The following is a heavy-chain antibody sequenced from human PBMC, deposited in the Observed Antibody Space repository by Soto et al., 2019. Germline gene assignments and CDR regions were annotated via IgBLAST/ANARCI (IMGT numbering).Heavy chain of an antibody. D-gene: IGHD6-13*01. Sequence: GASVKLSSKASGVAFTSSSRQWVRQARGQRLEWIGWIVVGSGNTNYAQKFQERVTITRDMSTSTAYMELSSLRSEDTAVYYCAADTFVTSSWHYYYYYGMDVRGQRITVTVSS. J-gene: IGHJ6*02. V-gene: IGHV1-58*01. CDR3: AADTFVTSSWHYYYYYGMDV. CDR2: IVVGSGNT. CDR1: GVAFTSSS.